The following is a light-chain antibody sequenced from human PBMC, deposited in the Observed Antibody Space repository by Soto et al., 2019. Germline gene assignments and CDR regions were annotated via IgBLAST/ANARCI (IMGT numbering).Light chain of an antibody. V-gene: IGKV3-15*01. J-gene: IGKJ1*01. CDR2: DAS. Sequence: EILLTQCPPTLSVSPGEGATLSCRASENINRNLAWYQQKPGQAPRLLIYDASTRATGIPARYSGSGSVTEFPLTISRLQSDDFGVYYCQQYNTWPSFGHGTKVEIK. CDR1: ENINRN. CDR3: QQYNTWPS.